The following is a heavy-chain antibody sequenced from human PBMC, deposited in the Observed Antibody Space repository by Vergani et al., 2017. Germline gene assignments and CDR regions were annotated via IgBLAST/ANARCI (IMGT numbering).Heavy chain of an antibody. D-gene: IGHD6-13*01. V-gene: IGHV4-61*02. J-gene: IGHJ6*02. CDR2: FYTGGGT. CDR1: GGSISSGSYY. Sequence: QVQLQESGPGLVRPSQTPSLTCTLSGGSISSGSYYWSWFRQPAGKGLEWIGRFYTGGGTSYNPSLKSRVSISVDTSKNQFSLQLSSVTAADTAVYYCASDPLYSTTCPYLLLDMDVWGQGTTVTVSS. CDR3: ASDPLYSTTCPYLLLDMDV.